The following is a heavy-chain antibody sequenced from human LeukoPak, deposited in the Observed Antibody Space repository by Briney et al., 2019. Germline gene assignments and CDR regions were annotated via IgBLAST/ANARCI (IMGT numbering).Heavy chain of an antibody. D-gene: IGHD2-2*01. J-gene: IGHJ6*02. CDR1: ESTFSSYS. CDR2: ISSRSAHI. CDR3: ARDRSTSRYYHGMDV. V-gene: IGHV3-21*01. Sequence: GGSLRLSCAASESTFSSYSMRWVRQAPGKGLEWVSAISSRSAHIYYADSVKGRFTISRDNAKNSLYLEMKNLRADDTAVYYRARDRSTSRYYHGMDVWGPGTTVIVSS.